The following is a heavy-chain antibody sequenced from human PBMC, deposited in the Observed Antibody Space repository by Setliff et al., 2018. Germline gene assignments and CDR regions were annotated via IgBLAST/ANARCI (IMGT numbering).Heavy chain of an antibody. CDR1: GVSTSNVNYY. CDR2: IYYNGNT. V-gene: IGHV4-39*01. D-gene: IGHD3-22*01. CDR3: ARGKIRITMIVVPTGGAFDI. J-gene: IGHJ3*02. Sequence: PSETLSLTCLVSGVSTSNVNYYWAWIRQPPGKGLEWIASIYYNGNTYYNPSLKSRVTMSVVTSKNQFSLNLRSVTSTDTSVYYCARGKIRITMIVVPTGGAFDIWGQGTMVTVSS.